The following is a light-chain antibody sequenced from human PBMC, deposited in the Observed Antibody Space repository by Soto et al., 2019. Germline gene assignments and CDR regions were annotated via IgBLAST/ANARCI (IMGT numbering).Light chain of an antibody. Sequence: QSVLTQPASVSGSPGQSITISCTGTNSDVGSYNRVSWYQQPPGTAPKLMIFDVNNRPSGVSYRFSGSKSDNTAYLTISGLQAEDEADYYCNSNTTSETYVFGTGTKVTVL. CDR2: DVN. J-gene: IGLJ1*01. V-gene: IGLV2-14*01. CDR3: NSNTTSETYV. CDR1: NSDVGSYNR.